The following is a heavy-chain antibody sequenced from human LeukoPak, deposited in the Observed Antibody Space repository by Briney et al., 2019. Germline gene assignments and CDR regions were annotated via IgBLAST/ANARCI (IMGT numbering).Heavy chain of an antibody. Sequence: GGSLRLSCAGSGFTFSSHWMNWVRQAPGKGLEWVASIKEDGSEKHYVDSVSGRFTISRDNAKNSLHLQMSSLRAEDTAVYYCARRGITISGVLVYHYSGLDVWGQGTTVTASS. CDR2: IKEDGSEK. CDR1: GFTFSSHW. CDR3: ARRGITISGVLVYHYSGLDV. V-gene: IGHV3-7*01. J-gene: IGHJ6*02. D-gene: IGHD3-3*01.